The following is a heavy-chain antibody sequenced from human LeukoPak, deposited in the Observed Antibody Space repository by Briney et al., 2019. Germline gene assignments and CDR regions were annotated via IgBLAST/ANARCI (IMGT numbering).Heavy chain of an antibody. CDR2: IYYSVST. V-gene: IGHV4-39*01. Sequence: SETLSLTCTVSGGSVSSSGYYWGWIRQPPGKGLEWIGSIYYSVSTYYNPSLKSRVSISVDTSKNQFSLNLTSVTAADTAVYFCARPGIAATCAFDCWGQGTLVTVSS. CDR1: GGSVSSSGYY. J-gene: IGHJ4*02. CDR3: ARPGIAATCAFDC. D-gene: IGHD6-13*01.